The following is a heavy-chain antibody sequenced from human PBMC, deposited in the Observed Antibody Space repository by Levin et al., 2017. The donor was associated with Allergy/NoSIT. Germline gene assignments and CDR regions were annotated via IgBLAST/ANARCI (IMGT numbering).Heavy chain of an antibody. D-gene: IGHD2-15*01. J-gene: IGHJ6*02. CDR2: ISSSSSYI. Sequence: GESLKISCAASGFTFSSYSMNWVRQAPGKGLEWVSSISSSSSYIYYADSVKGRFTISRDNAKNSLYLQMNSLRAEDTAVYYCARLKGYCSGGSCYSGYYDYGMDGWGQGTTVTVSS. CDR1: GFTFSSYS. CDR3: ARLKGYCSGGSCYSGYYDYGMDG. V-gene: IGHV3-21*01.